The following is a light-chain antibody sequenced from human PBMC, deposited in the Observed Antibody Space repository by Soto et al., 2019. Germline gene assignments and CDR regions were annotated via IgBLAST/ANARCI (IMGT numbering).Light chain of an antibody. V-gene: IGKV1-8*01. J-gene: IGKJ2*01. CDR2: GAS. CDR1: QGISSY. CDR3: QQYYSYPRT. Sequence: AIRLTQSPSSLSASTGDRVTITCRASQGISSYLAWYQQKPGKAPKLLIYGASTLQSGVPSRFSGSGSGTEFTLTISCLQSEDFATYYCQQYYSYPRTFGQGTKLEIK.